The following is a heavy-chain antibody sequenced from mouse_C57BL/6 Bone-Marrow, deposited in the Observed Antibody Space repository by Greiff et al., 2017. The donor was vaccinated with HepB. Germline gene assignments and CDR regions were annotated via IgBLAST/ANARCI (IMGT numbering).Heavy chain of an antibody. D-gene: IGHD1-1*01. CDR1: GYTFTSYW. J-gene: IGHJ2*01. CDR2: IDPSDSYT. CDR3: ARRGVVAD. Sequence: QVQLQQSGAELVKPGASVKLSCKASGYTFTSYWMQWVKQRPGQGLEWIGEIDPSDSYTNYNQKFKGKATLTVDTSSSTAYMQLSSLTSEDSAVYYCARRGVVADWGQGTTLTVSS. V-gene: IGHV1-50*01.